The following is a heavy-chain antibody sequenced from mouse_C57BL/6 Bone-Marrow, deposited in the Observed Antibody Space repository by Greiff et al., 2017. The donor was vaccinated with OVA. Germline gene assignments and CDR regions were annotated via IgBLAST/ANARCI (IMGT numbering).Heavy chain of an antibody. Sequence: VQLQQPGAELVKPGASVKMSCKASGYTFTSYWITWVKQRPGQGLEWIGDIYPGSGSTNYNEKFKSKATLTVDTSSSTAYMQLSSLTSEDSAVYYCARIANWDGGDFDYWGQGTTLTVSS. J-gene: IGHJ2*01. D-gene: IGHD4-1*01. V-gene: IGHV1-55*01. CDR3: ARIANWDGGDFDY. CDR1: GYTFTSYW. CDR2: IYPGSGST.